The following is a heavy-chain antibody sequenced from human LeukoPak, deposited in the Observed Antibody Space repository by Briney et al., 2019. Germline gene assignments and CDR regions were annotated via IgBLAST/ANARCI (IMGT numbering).Heavy chain of an antibody. V-gene: IGHV3-30-3*01. Sequence: GRSLRLSCAASRFTFSSYAMHWVRQAPGKGLEWVAVISYDGSNKYYADSVKGRFTISRDNSKNTLYLQMNSLRAEDTAVYYCARDYGGNYYFDYWGQGTLVTVSS. J-gene: IGHJ4*02. CDR2: ISYDGSNK. CDR3: ARDYGGNYYFDY. D-gene: IGHD4-23*01. CDR1: RFTFSSYA.